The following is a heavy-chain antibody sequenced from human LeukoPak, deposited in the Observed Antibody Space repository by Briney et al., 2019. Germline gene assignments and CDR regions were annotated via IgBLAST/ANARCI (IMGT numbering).Heavy chain of an antibody. Sequence: GGSLRLFCAASGFTFSDHYMDWVRQAPGKGLEWVGRIRNKANRYTTEYAASVKGRFTFSRDDSKNSLYLQMNSLKTEDTAMYYCARTSGSYSGGAFDIWGRGTMVTVSS. CDR2: IRNKANRYTT. CDR3: ARTSGSYSGGAFDI. J-gene: IGHJ3*02. D-gene: IGHD1-26*01. V-gene: IGHV3-72*01. CDR1: GFTFSDHY.